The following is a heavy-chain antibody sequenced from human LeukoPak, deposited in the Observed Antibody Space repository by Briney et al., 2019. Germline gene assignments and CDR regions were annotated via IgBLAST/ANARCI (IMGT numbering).Heavy chain of an antibody. V-gene: IGHV3-23*01. CDR3: AKDLYTSGWYRGDY. J-gene: IGHJ4*02. CDR2: ISGSGGST. Sequence: GSSLRLSCAASGFTFSSYAMSWVRQAPGKGLEWVSAISGSGGSTYYADSVKGRFTISRDNSKHTLYLQMNSLRAEDTAVYYCAKDLYTSGWYRGDYWGQGTLVTVSS. D-gene: IGHD6-19*01. CDR1: GFTFSSYA.